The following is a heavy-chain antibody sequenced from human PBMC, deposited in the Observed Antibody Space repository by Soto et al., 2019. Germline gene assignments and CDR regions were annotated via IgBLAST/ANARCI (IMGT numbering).Heavy chain of an antibody. CDR3: SRSQSGGDFLRFAP. CDR1: Y. V-gene: IGHV4-59*01. CDR2: IYYSGST. Sequence: YCVSIKQTPGKGLEWIGYIYYSGSTNYNPSLKSRVTISVDTSKNQFSLKLSSVTAADTAVYYCSRSQSGGDFLRFAPWGQGTPVTVSS. D-gene: IGHD2-21*02. J-gene: IGHJ5*02.